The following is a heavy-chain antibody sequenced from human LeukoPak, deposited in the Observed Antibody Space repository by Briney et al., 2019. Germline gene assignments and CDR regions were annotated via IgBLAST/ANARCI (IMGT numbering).Heavy chain of an antibody. D-gene: IGHD2-15*01. J-gene: IGHJ4*02. V-gene: IGHV1-18*01. Sequence: ASVKVSCKASTYTFTRVRQAPGQGLEWMGWISAYNGNTNYAQKVQGRATMTTDTSTSIVYMELRSLRSDDTAVYYCARDLFCSGGSCYPYYFDYWGQGTLVTVSS. CDR3: ARDLFCSGGSCYPYYFDY. CDR1: TYTFTR. CDR2: ISAYNGNT.